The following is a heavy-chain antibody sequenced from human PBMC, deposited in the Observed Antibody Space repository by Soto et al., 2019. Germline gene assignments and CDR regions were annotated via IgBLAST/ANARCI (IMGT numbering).Heavy chain of an antibody. CDR2: IYYSGST. Sequence: QVQLQESGPGLVKPSETLSLTCTVSGGSISSYYWSWIRQPPGKGLEWIGYIYYSGSTNYNPSLKSGVTISVDTSKNQFSLKLSSVTAADTAVYYCARHGLGYCSGGSCYYYYYYGMDVWGQGTTVTVSS. D-gene: IGHD2-15*01. J-gene: IGHJ6*02. V-gene: IGHV4-59*08. CDR3: ARHGLGYCSGGSCYYYYYYGMDV. CDR1: GGSISSYY.